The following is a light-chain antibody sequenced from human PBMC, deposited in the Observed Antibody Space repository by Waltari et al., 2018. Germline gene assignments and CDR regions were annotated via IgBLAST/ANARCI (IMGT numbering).Light chain of an antibody. CDR2: EVT. J-gene: IGLJ1*01. V-gene: IGLV2-23*02. CDR3: CSYVGLGTYV. CDR1: SSDVGNYTL. Sequence: QSGLAQPASAPGSPGQSITITCTGPSSDVGNYTLASWYQQRPGKAPRPLIYEVTKRAPGTSDRFSASKSGNTASLSISGLQAQEDEADYYCCSYVGLGTYVFGTGTKVTV.